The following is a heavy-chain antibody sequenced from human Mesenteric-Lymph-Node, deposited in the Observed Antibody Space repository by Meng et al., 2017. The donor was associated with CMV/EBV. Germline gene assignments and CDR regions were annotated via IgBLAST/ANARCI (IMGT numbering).Heavy chain of an antibody. CDR3: VRLPTGWPNWFDP. V-gene: IGHV3-7*01. J-gene: IGHJ5*02. Sequence: GESLKISCAASGFTFSSYWMSWVRQAPGKGLEWVANIKQDGSEKYYVDSVKGRFTISRDNAKNSLYLQMNSLRAEDTAVYYCVRLPTGWPNWFDPWGQGTLVTVS. CDR1: GFTFSSYW. D-gene: IGHD1-14*01. CDR2: IKQDGSEK.